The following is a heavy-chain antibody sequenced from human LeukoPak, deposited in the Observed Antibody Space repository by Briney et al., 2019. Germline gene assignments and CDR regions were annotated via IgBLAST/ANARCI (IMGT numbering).Heavy chain of an antibody. Sequence: GGSLRLSCAASGFTFSSHAMSWVRQAPGKGLEWVSGISGSGGSTYYADSVKGRFTVSRDNSKNTLSLQMNSLRAEDTAVYYCAKRDSSGYYYFDYWGQGTLVTVSS. CDR1: GFTFSSHA. CDR3: AKRDSSGYYYFDY. D-gene: IGHD3-22*01. J-gene: IGHJ4*02. V-gene: IGHV3-23*01. CDR2: ISGSGGST.